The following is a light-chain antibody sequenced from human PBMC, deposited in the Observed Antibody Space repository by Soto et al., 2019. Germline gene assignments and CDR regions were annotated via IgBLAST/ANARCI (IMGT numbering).Light chain of an antibody. Sequence: DIVLTQSPAPLTLSPGERASLSCRASQSVGTFFAWYQQKHGQAPRLLIYDASNRATGIQARFSGSGSGTDFTLTIRSIENEDFAVYYCKKRSNWQINCGKGPRRAIK. CDR2: DAS. V-gene: IGKV3-11*01. J-gene: IGKJ5*01. CDR1: QSVGTF. CDR3: KKRSNWQIN.